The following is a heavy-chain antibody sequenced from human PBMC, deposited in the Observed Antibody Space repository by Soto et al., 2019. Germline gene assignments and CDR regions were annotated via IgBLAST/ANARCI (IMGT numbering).Heavy chain of an antibody. CDR3: ARGILVDTAMVTAFDI. V-gene: IGHV1-8*02. CDR1: GYTFTSYD. Sequence: ASVKVSCKASGYTFTSYDINWVRQATGQGLEWMGWMNPNSGNTGYAQKFQGRVTMTRNTSISPAYMELSSLRSEDTAVYYWARGILVDTAMVTAFDIWGQGTMVTVSS. J-gene: IGHJ3*02. D-gene: IGHD5-18*01. CDR2: MNPNSGNT.